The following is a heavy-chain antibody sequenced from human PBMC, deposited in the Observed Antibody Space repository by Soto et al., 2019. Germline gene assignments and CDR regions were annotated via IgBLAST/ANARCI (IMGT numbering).Heavy chain of an antibody. CDR1: GFTFDDYA. Sequence: GGSLRLSCAASGFTFDDYAMHWVRQAPGKGLEWVSGISWNSGSIGYADSVKGRFTISRDNAKNSLYLQMNSLRAEDTALYYCAKDNTPLLLWFGELLSPLQEPGDYYMDVWGKGTTVTVSS. J-gene: IGHJ6*03. CDR3: AKDNTPLLLWFGELLSPLQEPGDYYMDV. V-gene: IGHV3-9*01. D-gene: IGHD3-10*01. CDR2: ISWNSGSI.